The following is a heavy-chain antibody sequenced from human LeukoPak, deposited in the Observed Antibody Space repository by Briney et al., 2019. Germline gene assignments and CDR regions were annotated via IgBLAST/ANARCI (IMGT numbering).Heavy chain of an antibody. V-gene: IGHV4-59*08. D-gene: IGHD5-24*01. CDR2: IYYTGSTNY. J-gene: IGHJ4*02. CDR3: ARHGPRRDGYNYDY. Sequence: PSETLSLTCTVSGASIRSYYWSWIRQPPGKGLECIGYIYYTGSTNYNYNPSLKSRVTISVDTSKNQFSLKLSSVTAADTAVYYCARHGPRRDGYNYDYWGPGTLVTVSP. CDR1: GASIRSYY.